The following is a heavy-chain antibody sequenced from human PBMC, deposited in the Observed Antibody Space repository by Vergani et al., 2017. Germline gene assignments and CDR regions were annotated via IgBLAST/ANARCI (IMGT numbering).Heavy chain of an antibody. Sequence: VQLVESGGGVVQPGRSLRLSCAASGFTFSSYGMHWVRQAPGKGLEWVSGISWNSGSIGYADSVKGRFTISRDNAKNSLYLQMNSLRAEDTALYYCAKATYSSTKGRFDYWGQGTLVTVSS. J-gene: IGHJ4*02. D-gene: IGHD5-18*01. CDR1: GFTFSSYG. CDR3: AKATYSSTKGRFDY. CDR2: ISWNSGSI. V-gene: IGHV3-9*01.